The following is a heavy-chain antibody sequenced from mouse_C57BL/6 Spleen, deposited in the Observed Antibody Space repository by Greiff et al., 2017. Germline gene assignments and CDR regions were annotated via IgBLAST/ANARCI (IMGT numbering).Heavy chain of an antibody. CDR1: GYTFTSYW. J-gene: IGHJ3*01. Sequence: QVQLQQPGAELVKPGASVKLSCKASGYTFTSYWMHWVKQRPGQGLEWIGRIHPNSGSTNYNEKFKSKATLTVDKSSSTAYMQRSSLTSEDSAVYYCGRGDDAARFAYWGQGTLVTVSA. V-gene: IGHV1-64*01. CDR2: IHPNSGST. CDR3: GRGDDAARFAY.